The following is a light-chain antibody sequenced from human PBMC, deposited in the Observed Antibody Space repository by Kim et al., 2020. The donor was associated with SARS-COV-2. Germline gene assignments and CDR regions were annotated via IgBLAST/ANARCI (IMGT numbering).Light chain of an antibody. CDR1: NIGRRN. V-gene: IGLV3-9*01. CDR3: QVWDSSPV. CDR2: RDN. Sequence: VSVALGQTAKITCGGDNIGRRNVPWYQQKPGQAPVLVIYRDNNRPSGIPERFSGSNSGNTATLTISRAQAGDEADYYCQVWDSSPVFGGGTQLTVL. J-gene: IGLJ3*02.